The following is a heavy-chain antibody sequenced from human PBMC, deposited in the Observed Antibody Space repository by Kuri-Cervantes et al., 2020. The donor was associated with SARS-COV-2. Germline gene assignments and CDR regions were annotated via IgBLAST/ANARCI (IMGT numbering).Heavy chain of an antibody. CDR2: IYYSGST. CDR3: ARLKRGSNWFDP. Sequence: GSLRLSCTVSGGSISSYYWSWIRQPPGKGLEWIGYIYYSGSTNYNPSLKSRVTISVDTSKNQFSLKLSSATAADTAVYYCARLKRGSNWFDPWGQGTLVTVSS. CDR1: GGSISSYY. D-gene: IGHD2-15*01. V-gene: IGHV4-59*01. J-gene: IGHJ5*02.